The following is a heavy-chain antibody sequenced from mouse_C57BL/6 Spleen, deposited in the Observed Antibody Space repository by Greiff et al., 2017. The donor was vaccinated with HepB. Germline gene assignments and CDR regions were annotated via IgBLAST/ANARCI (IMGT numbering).Heavy chain of an antibody. CDR2: ISSGSSTI. CDR1: GFTFSDYG. D-gene: IGHD1-1*01. J-gene: IGHJ2*01. CDR3: ARGPNYYGSNFPFDY. V-gene: IGHV5-17*01. Sequence: EVKLVESGGGLVKPGGSLKLSCAASGFTFSDYGMHWVRQAPEKGLEWVAYISSGSSTIYYADTVKGRFTISRDNAKNTLFLQMTSLRSEDTAMYYCARGPNYYGSNFPFDYWGQGTTLTVSS.